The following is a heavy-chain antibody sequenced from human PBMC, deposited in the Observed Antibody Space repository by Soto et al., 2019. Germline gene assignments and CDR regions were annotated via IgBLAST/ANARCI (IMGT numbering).Heavy chain of an antibody. D-gene: IGHD3-16*02. CDR3: TTDMIGDYDYVWGGYRPPPDY. CDR1: GFTFSNAW. CDR2: IKSKTDGGTT. J-gene: IGHJ4*02. Sequence: PGGSLRLSCAASGFTFSNAWMNWVRQAPGKGLEWVGRIKSKTDGGTTDYAAPVKGRFTISRDDSKNTLYLQMNSLKTEDTAVYYCTTDMIGDYDYVWGGYRPPPDYWGQGTLVTVSS. V-gene: IGHV3-15*07.